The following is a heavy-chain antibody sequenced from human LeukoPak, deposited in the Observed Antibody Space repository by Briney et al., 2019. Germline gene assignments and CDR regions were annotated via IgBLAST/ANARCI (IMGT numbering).Heavy chain of an antibody. CDR1: GYTFTKYG. CDR3: ARDDYDILTGYFRGMDV. D-gene: IGHD3-9*01. V-gene: IGHV1-3*01. Sequence: ASVKVSCKGSGYTFTKYGMHWVGQAPGQRGEGMGGINACKGKRKYSQKFQSRVTITTHTSATTAYMELSSLRSEDTSVYYCARDDYDILTGYFRGMDVWGKGTTVTVSS. J-gene: IGHJ6*04. CDR2: INACKGKR.